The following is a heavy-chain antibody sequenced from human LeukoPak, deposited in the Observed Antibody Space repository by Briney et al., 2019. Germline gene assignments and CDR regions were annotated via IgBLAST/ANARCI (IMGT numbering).Heavy chain of an antibody. D-gene: IGHD3-10*01. CDR3: ARHSRVPYYSGSGSGCFDL. J-gene: IGHJ2*01. V-gene: IGHV4-39*01. Sequence: SETLSLTCSVSGGSLSRSYSYWGGIRQPPGKGLEWIGSFFSGGNTYYSPSLKSRVTISVDTSRNQFSVQLSSVTAADTAVYFCARHSRVPYYSGSGSGCFDLWGRGSLVTVSS. CDR2: FFSGGNT. CDR1: GGSLSRSYSY.